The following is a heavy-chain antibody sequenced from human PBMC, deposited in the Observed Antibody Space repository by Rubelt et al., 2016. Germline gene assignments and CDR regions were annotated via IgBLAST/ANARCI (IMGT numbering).Heavy chain of an antibody. CDR2: INQDGSEK. D-gene: IGHD1-26*01. Sequence: EVQLVESGGGLVQPVESLSLSCSASGFTFSNYWMRWVRQAPGKGLEWVANINQDGSEKHYVDSVKGRFTISRDNAKNSRYLQLNSLSVDDTAMYFCARGGSELSRDYWGQGTLVTVSS. J-gene: IGHJ4*02. CDR3: ARGGSELSRDY. CDR1: GFTFSNYW. V-gene: IGHV3-7*02.